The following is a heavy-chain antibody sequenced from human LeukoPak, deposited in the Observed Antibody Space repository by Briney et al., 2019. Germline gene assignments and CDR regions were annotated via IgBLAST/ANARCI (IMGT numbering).Heavy chain of an antibody. Sequence: TETLSLTCAVSGASIDSHSWWSWVRQPPGKGLEWIGEVYHSGSANYKPSLKSRVTISVDTSRNHFSLKLTSVTAADTAVYYCAYNRNFALDNWGQGTLVTVSS. CDR2: VYHSGSA. CDR3: AYNRNFALDN. D-gene: IGHD1-14*01. J-gene: IGHJ4*01. V-gene: IGHV4/OR15-8*01. CDR1: GASIDSHSW.